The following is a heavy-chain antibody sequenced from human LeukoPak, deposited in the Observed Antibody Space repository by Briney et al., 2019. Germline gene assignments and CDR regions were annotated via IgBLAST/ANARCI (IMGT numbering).Heavy chain of an antibody. CDR2: INHSGST. CDR3: ARGSRITMVRGVIIRATTHYYYMDV. CDR1: GGSFSGYY. D-gene: IGHD3-10*01. J-gene: IGHJ6*03. Sequence: SETLSLTCAVYGGSFSGYYWSWIRQPPGKVLEWIGEINHSGSTNYNPSLKSRVTISVDTSKNQFSLKLSSVTAADTAVYYCARGSRITMVRGVIIRATTHYYYMDVWGKGTTVTVSS. V-gene: IGHV4-34*01.